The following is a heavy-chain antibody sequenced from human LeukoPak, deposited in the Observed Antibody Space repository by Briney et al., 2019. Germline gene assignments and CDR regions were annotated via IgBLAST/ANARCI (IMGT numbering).Heavy chain of an antibody. D-gene: IGHD6-13*01. V-gene: IGHV3-74*01. Sequence: GGSLRLSCAASGFTFSSYWMHWVRQAPGKGRVWVSRINSVGTSTSYADSVKGRFTISRDNTKNTLYLQMNSLRAEDTAVYYCARDRGSSCLDVWGKGTTVTVSS. CDR1: GFTFSSYW. CDR2: INSVGTST. J-gene: IGHJ6*04. CDR3: ARDRGSSCLDV.